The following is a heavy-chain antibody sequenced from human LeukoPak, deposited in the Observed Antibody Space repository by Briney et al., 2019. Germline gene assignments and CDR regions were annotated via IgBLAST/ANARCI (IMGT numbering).Heavy chain of an antibody. J-gene: IGHJ4*02. V-gene: IGHV4-59*01. Sequence: SETLSLTCTVSGDFITADYWSWIRQPPGKGLEWIGYVYYTGGTEYNPSLRSRVTIALDLSKHQFSLNLTSVTAADTAVYHCASNTGTVFDYWGQGALVTVSS. CDR3: ASNTGTVFDY. CDR2: VYYTGGT. CDR1: GDFITADY. D-gene: IGHD7-27*01.